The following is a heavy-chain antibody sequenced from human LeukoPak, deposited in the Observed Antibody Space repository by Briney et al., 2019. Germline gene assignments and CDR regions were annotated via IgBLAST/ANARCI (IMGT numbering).Heavy chain of an antibody. V-gene: IGHV4-59*12. J-gene: IGHJ4*02. CDR1: GGSISSYY. D-gene: IGHD2-2*01. CDR3: ARDQLGYCSSTSCYAGGDY. Sequence: PSETLSLTCTVSGGSISSYYWSWIRQPPGKGLEWIGYIYYSGSTNYNPSLKSRVTISVDTSKNQFSLKLSSVTAADTAVYYCARDQLGYCSSTSCYAGGDYWGQGTLVTVSS. CDR2: IYYSGST.